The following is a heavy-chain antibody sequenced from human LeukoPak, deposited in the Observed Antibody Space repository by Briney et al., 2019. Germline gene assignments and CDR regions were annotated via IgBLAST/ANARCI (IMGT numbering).Heavy chain of an antibody. CDR3: ARDPNGYSYGYDY. D-gene: IGHD5-18*01. Sequence: ASVKVSCKASGYTFSGYYMHWVRQAPGQGLEWMGWINLNSGGTKDAQKFQGRVTMTRDTSISTAYMALNRLRSDDTAVYYCARDPNGYSYGYDYWGQGTLVTVSS. CDR2: INLNSGGT. J-gene: IGHJ4*02. CDR1: GYTFSGYY. V-gene: IGHV1-2*02.